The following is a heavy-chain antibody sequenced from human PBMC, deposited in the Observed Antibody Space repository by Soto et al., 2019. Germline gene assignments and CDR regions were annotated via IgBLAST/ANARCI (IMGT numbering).Heavy chain of an antibody. J-gene: IGHJ5*02. Sequence: GASVKVSCKTSGYTFSSYGFSWVRQAPGQGLEWIGWISGYNGNTNYAQRFQGRVTMTTDTSTSTAYTELRSLRSDDTAVYYCARNSKAGYNWFDPWGQGTLVTVSS. CDR3: ARNSKAGYNWFDP. CDR2: ISGYNGNT. V-gene: IGHV1-18*01. D-gene: IGHD6-13*01. CDR1: GYTFSSYG.